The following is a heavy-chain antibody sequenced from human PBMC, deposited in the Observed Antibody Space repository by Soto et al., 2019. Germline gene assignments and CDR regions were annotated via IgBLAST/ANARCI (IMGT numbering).Heavy chain of an antibody. Sequence: QVQLVQSGAEVKKPGSSVKVSCKASGGIFSNFAFNWMRQAPGQGLEWMGGIIPTLGTPHYAQKCLCRDTNTADESTRTVYMDMSSLTVEDTAVYYCARVGLGAYDFWGQGTLVIVSS. CDR1: GGIFSNFA. J-gene: IGHJ4*02. CDR2: IIPTLGTP. CDR3: ARVGLGAYDF. V-gene: IGHV1-69*01. D-gene: IGHD6-19*01.